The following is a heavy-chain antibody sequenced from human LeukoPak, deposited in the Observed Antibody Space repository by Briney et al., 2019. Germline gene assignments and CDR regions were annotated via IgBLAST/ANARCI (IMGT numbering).Heavy chain of an antibody. J-gene: IGHJ6*04. V-gene: IGHV3-74*01. CDR1: GFTFSSYW. D-gene: IGHD2-2*01. CDR3: AREGPAATRKTYGMDV. CDR2: INSDGSST. Sequence: GGSLRLSCAASGFTFSSYWMHWVGQAPGKGLVWVSRINSDGSSTSYADSVKGRFTISRDNAKNTLYLQMNSLRAEDTAVYYCAREGPAATRKTYGMDVWGKGTTVTVSS.